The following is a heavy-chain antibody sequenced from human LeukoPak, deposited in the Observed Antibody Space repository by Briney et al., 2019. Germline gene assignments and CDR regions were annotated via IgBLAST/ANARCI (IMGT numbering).Heavy chain of an antibody. CDR1: GYTFTGYY. V-gene: IGHV1-2*02. D-gene: IGHD6-13*01. CDR2: INPNCDDT. Sequence: ASVKVSCKASGYTFTGYYMHWVRQAPGQGLEWMGWINPNCDDTNYAQKFQGRVTMTRDTSISTAYMELSSLRSDDTAVYYCARARYSTRWQSDFDYWGQGTLVTVSS. J-gene: IGHJ4*02. CDR3: ARARYSTRWQSDFDY.